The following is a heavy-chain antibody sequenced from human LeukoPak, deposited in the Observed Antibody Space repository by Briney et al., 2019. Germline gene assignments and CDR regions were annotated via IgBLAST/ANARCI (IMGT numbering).Heavy chain of an antibody. CDR1: GGTFSSYA. CDR3: AREQRQEWLHFDY. J-gene: IGHJ4*02. Sequence: GASVKVSCKASGGTFSSYAISWVRQAPGQGLEWMGRIIPILGIANYAQKFQDRVTITADKSTSTAYMELSSLRSEDTAVYYCAREQRQEWLHFDYWGQGTLVTVSS. V-gene: IGHV1-69*04. CDR2: IIPILGIA. D-gene: IGHD5-12*01.